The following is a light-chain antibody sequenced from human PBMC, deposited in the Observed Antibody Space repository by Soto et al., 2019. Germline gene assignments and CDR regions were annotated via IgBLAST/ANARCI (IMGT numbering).Light chain of an antibody. Sequence: EIVLTQSPATLSVSPGERVTLSCRASQSVDISLAWYQQKPGQAPRLLIYGASTRATDMPGTFSGRGSGTEFTLTITSLRPEDFGVYYCQQYNSWPLTFGGGTKVEIK. V-gene: IGKV3-15*01. CDR1: QSVDIS. J-gene: IGKJ4*01. CDR3: QQYNSWPLT. CDR2: GAS.